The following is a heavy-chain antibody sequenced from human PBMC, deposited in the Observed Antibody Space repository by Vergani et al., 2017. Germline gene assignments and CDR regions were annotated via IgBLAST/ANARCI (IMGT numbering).Heavy chain of an antibody. CDR1: GFTFSSYG. CDR3: ARDSAIFGVVAYWYFDR. V-gene: IGHV3-33*01. J-gene: IGHJ2*01. D-gene: IGHD3-3*01. Sequence: QVQLVESGGGVVQPGRSLRLSCAASGFTFSSYGMHWVRQAPGKGLEWVAVIWYDGSNKYYADSVKGRFTISRDNSKNTLYLQMNSLRAEDTAVYYCARDSAIFGVVAYWYFDRWGRGTLVTVSS. CDR2: IWYDGSNK.